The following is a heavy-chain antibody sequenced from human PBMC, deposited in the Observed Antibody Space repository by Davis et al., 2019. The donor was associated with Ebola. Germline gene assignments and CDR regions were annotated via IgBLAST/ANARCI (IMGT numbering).Heavy chain of an antibody. CDR1: GYTFTYRY. J-gene: IGHJ4*02. D-gene: IGHD5-12*01. CDR3: AVSWPPFDH. V-gene: IGHV1-45*02. CDR2: ITPFNGNT. Sequence: SVKVSCKASGYTFTYRYLHWVRQAPGQALEWMGWITPFNGNTNYAQKFQDRVTITRDRSMSTAYMELTRLRFDDTAIYYCAVSWPPFDHWGQGTLVTVSS.